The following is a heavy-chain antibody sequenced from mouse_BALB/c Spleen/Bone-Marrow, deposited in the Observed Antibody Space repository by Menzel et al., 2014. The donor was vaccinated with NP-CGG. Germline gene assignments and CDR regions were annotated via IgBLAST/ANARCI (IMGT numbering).Heavy chain of an antibody. J-gene: IGHJ4*01. Sequence: QVQLQQPGPELVKPGASVKISCKASGYAFSSSWMNWVKQRPGQGLEWIGQIYPGDGDTKYNGKFKGKATLTADKSSSTAYMQLSSLTSVDSAVYFCARSDGYRDMDYWGQGTSVTVSS. CDR1: GYAFSSSW. V-gene: IGHV1-82*01. CDR3: ARSDGYRDMDY. CDR2: IYPGDGDT. D-gene: IGHD2-3*01.